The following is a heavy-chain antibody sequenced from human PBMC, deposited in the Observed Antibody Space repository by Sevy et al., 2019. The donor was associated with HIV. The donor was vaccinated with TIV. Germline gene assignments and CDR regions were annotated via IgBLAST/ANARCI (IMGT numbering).Heavy chain of an antibody. J-gene: IGHJ4*02. CDR3: SKGGYYIWGSYRN. D-gene: IGHD3-16*02. CDR1: GFTFSSYA. V-gene: IGHV3-23*01. CDR2: ISGSGGST. Sequence: GGSLRLSCAASGFTFSSYAMSWVRQAPGKGLEWVSAISGSGGSTYYADSVKGRFTISRDNTKNTLYLQMNSLRADDTAVYYCSKGGYYIWGSYRNWGQGTLVTVSS.